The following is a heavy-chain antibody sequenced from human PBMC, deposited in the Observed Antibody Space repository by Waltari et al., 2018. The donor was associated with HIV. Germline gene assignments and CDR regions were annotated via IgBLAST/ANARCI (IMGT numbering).Heavy chain of an antibody. D-gene: IGHD3-16*01. CDR2: IIPMSATS. CDR3: ASARETMGVDFAF. V-gene: IGHV1-69*08. J-gene: IGHJ4*02. Sequence: QVPLVQSGPEVRKPGSSVKVSCKASGGAFISYSINWVRQAPGQGLEWVGRIIPMSATSNKAQKFQGRVTITADPSTSTAYMELTSLRSEDTAVYYCASARETMGVDFAFWGQGTLVNVSS. CDR1: GGAFISYS.